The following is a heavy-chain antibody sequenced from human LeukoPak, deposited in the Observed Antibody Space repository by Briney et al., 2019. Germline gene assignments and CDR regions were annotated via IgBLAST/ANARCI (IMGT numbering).Heavy chain of an antibody. CDR3: ARAPTRGYYYYYYYMDV. Sequence: SETLSLTCTVSGGSISSYYWSWIRQPAGKGLEWIGRIYTSGSTNYNPSLKSRVTMSVDTSKNQFSLKLSSVTAADTAVYYCARAPTRGYYYYYYYMDVWGKGTTVTVSS. D-gene: IGHD3-10*01. CDR2: IYTSGST. J-gene: IGHJ6*03. V-gene: IGHV4-4*07. CDR1: GGSISSYY.